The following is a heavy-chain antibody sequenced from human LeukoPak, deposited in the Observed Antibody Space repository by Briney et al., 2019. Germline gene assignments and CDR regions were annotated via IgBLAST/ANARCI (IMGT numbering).Heavy chain of an antibody. Sequence: SETLSLTCTVSGYSISSGYYWGWIRQPPGRGLEWIGSIYHSGSTYYNPSLKSRVTISVDTPKNQFSLKLSSVTAADTAVYYCAITSGVAAAGTFDYWGQGTLVTVSS. CDR3: AITSGVAAAGTFDY. D-gene: IGHD6-13*01. J-gene: IGHJ4*02. CDR1: GYSISSGYY. CDR2: IYHSGST. V-gene: IGHV4-38-2*02.